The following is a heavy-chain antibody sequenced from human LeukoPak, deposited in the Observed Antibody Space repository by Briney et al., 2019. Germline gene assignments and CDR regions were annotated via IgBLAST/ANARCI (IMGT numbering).Heavy chain of an antibody. Sequence: GGSLRLSCAASGFTFDDYAMHWVRQAPGKGLEWVSGISWNSGSIGYADSVKGRFTISRDNAKNSLYLQMNSLRAEDTALYYCAKGLWELLPYYLDYWGQGTLVTVSS. CDR1: GFTFDDYA. CDR3: AKGLWELLPYYLDY. CDR2: ISWNSGSI. J-gene: IGHJ4*02. D-gene: IGHD1-26*01. V-gene: IGHV3-9*01.